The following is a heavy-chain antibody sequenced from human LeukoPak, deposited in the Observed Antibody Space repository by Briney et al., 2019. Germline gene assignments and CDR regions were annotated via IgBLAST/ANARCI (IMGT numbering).Heavy chain of an antibody. D-gene: IGHD5-18*01. CDR2: IHYSGSN. Sequence: SSETLSLTCTVSGGSISSYYWRWVRQPPGKGLEWVGYIHYSGSNNYNPSLKSRVTISVDTSKNQFSLKLSSVTAADTAVYYCARSTAMRVTFDYWGEGSLVTVSS. CDR1: GGSISSYY. V-gene: IGHV4-59*01. CDR3: ARSTAMRVTFDY. J-gene: IGHJ4*02.